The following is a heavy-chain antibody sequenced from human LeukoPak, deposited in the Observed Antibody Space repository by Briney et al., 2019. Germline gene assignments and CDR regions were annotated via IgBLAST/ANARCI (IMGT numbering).Heavy chain of an antibody. D-gene: IGHD3-22*01. Sequence: SETLSLTCTVSGGSISSYYWSWIRQPPGKGLEWIGYIYYSGSTNYNPSLKSRVTISVDRSKNQFSLKLSSVTAADTAVYYCARGVYYDSSGYYLGYFDYWGQGTLVTVSS. CDR2: IYYSGST. J-gene: IGHJ4*02. CDR1: GGSISSYY. V-gene: IGHV4-59*12. CDR3: ARGVYYDSSGYYLGYFDY.